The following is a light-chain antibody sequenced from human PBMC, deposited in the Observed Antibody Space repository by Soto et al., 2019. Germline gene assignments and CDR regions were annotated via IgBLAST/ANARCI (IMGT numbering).Light chain of an antibody. CDR3: QQYNTYPLT. V-gene: IGKV1-5*03. Sequence: DIQMTQSPSTLSASVGDRVTITCRASQSISTWLAWYQQKPGKAPKLLIYKASNLEDGVPSRFSGSGSGTEFTITISSLQPDDFATYYCQQYNTYPLTFVGGTTVEIK. CDR2: KAS. J-gene: IGKJ4*01. CDR1: QSISTW.